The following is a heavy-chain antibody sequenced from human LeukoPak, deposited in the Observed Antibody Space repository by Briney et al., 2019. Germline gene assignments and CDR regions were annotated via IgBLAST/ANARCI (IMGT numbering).Heavy chain of an antibody. CDR1: GGSISSYY. D-gene: IGHD3-10*01. Sequence: SETLSLTCTVSGGSISSYYWIWIPQPPGKGLEWIGYIYYSGSTNYNPSLKSRVTISVDTSKNQFSLKLSSVTAADTAVYYCARDRFPYYFDYWGQGTLVTVSS. CDR2: IYYSGST. J-gene: IGHJ4*02. CDR3: ARDRFPYYFDY. V-gene: IGHV4-59*01.